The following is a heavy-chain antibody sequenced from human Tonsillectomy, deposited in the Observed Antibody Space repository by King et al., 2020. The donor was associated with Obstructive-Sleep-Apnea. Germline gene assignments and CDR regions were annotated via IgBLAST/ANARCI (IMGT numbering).Heavy chain of an antibody. D-gene: IGHD3-16*02. CDR1: GGSISSSSYY. J-gene: IGHJ4*02. CDR2: IYYSGST. CDR3: ARTSLEDYVWGSYRYILDY. Sequence: QLQESGPGLVKPSETLSLTCTVSGGSISSSSYYLGWIRQPPGKGLEWIGSIYYSGSTYYNPSLKSRVTISVDTSKNQFSLKLSSVTAADTAVYYCARTSLEDYVWGSYRYILDYWGQGTLVTVSS. V-gene: IGHV4-39*07.